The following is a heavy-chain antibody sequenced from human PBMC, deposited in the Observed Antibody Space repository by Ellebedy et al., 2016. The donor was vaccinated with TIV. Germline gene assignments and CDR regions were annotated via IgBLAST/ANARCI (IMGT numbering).Heavy chain of an antibody. CDR3: AREEAVGASAFDI. CDR1: GGSISSYY. Sequence: SETLSLTXTVSGGSISSYYWSWIRQPPGKGLEWIGYIYYSGSTNYNPSLKSRVTISVDTSKNQFSLKLSSVTAADTAVYYCAREEAVGASAFDIWGQGTMVTVSS. D-gene: IGHD1-26*01. J-gene: IGHJ3*02. CDR2: IYYSGST. V-gene: IGHV4-59*13.